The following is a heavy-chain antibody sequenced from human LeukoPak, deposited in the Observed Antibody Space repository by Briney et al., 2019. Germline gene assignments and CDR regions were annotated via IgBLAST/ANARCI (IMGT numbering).Heavy chain of an antibody. CDR3: AKVADHALQYYFDY. CDR2: MSGRGNIT. V-gene: IGHV3-23*01. D-gene: IGHD5-24*01. CDR1: GFTFSSYA. Sequence: GGSLRLSCAASGFTFSSYAMSWVRQAPGKGLEWVSAMSGRGNITNYVDSVKGRFTISRDNSKNTLYLQMNSLRAEDTAVYYCAKVADHALQYYFDYWGQGTLATVSS. J-gene: IGHJ4*02.